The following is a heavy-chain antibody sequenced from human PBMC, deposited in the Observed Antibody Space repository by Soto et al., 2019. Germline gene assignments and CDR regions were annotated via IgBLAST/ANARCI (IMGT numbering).Heavy chain of an antibody. V-gene: IGHV3-23*01. Sequence: PGGSLRLSCVASGLTFGSRAMSWVRQAPGEGLQWVSTITDTGGDAKYADSVRGRFVISRDNSKKTLYLQMTSLTAEDSAMYYCATAEVDYWGPGTLVTVSS. CDR1: GLTFGSRA. CDR3: ATAEVDY. CDR2: ITDTGGDA. J-gene: IGHJ4*02.